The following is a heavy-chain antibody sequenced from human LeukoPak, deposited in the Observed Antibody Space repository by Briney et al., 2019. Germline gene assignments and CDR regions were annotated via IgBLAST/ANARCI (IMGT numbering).Heavy chain of an antibody. CDR3: ARQWLDTNFDY. J-gene: IGHJ4*02. CDR2: IKQDGSEK. Sequence: GGSLGLSCAASGFTFSSYWMSWVRQAPGKGLEWVANIKQDGSEKYCVDSVKGRFTISRDNAKNSLYLQMNSLRAEDTAVYYCARQWLDTNFDYWGQGTLVTVSS. D-gene: IGHD6-19*01. CDR1: GFTFSSYW. V-gene: IGHV3-7*03.